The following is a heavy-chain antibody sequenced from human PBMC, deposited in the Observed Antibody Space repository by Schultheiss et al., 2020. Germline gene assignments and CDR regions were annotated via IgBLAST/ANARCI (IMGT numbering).Heavy chain of an antibody. CDR2: ISSSSSTI. J-gene: IGHJ4*02. CDR1: GFTFSSYA. Sequence: GGSLRLSCAASGFTFSSYAMSWVRQAPGKGLEWVSYISSSSSTIYYADSVKGRFTISRDNSKNTLYLQMNSLRAEDTAVYYCTTRAGEMATIDDYWGQGTLVTVSS. D-gene: IGHD5-24*01. CDR3: TTRAGEMATIDDY. V-gene: IGHV3-48*01.